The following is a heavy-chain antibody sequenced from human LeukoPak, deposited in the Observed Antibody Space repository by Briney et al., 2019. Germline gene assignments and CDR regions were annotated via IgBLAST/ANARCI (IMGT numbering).Heavy chain of an antibody. J-gene: IGHJ4*02. CDR1: AFTFTNYA. CDR3: AKGAQDYGDSTTDY. Sequence: GSLRLSCAASAFTFTNYAMSWFRQAPGKGLEWVSVISGSGGRTYYADSVKGRFTISRDNSKNTLFLQMNSLRAEDTAVYYCAKGAQDYGDSTTDYWGQGTLVTVSS. CDR2: ISGSGGRT. V-gene: IGHV3-23*01. D-gene: IGHD4-17*01.